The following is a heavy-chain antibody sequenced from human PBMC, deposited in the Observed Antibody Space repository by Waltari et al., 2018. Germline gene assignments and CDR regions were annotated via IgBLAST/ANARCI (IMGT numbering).Heavy chain of an antibody. CDR2: TYYSGIT. V-gene: IGHV4-59*01. CDR3: ARFIFGATGDYFDY. CDR1: GGSISSYY. Sequence: QVQLQESGPGLVKPSETLSLTCTVSGGSISSYYWSWIRQPPGKGLEWIGYTYYSGITNYNPSLKSRVTISVDTSKNQFSLKLSSVTAADTAVYYCARFIFGATGDYFDYWGQGTLVTVSS. D-gene: IGHD3-3*01. J-gene: IGHJ4*02.